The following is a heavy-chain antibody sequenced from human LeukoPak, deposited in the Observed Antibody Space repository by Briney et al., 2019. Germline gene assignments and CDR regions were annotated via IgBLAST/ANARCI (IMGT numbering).Heavy chain of an antibody. CDR1: GGSISRYY. CDR3: ARGLRLSAAGTNFDS. J-gene: IGHJ4*02. V-gene: IGHV4-59*01. CDR2: IVYSGSS. Sequence: SETLSLTCTVSGGSISRYYWSWIRQPPVRGLEWIGYIVYSGSSNSNPSLKSRVTVSLDTSNNQFSLKLSSVSAADTAVYYCARGLRLSAAGTNFDSWGQGTLVTVSS. D-gene: IGHD6-13*01.